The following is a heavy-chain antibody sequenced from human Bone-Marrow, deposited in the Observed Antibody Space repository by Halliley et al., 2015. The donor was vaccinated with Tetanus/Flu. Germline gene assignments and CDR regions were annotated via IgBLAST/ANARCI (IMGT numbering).Heavy chain of an antibody. CDR1: GGSIRSGNFY. D-gene: IGHD3-22*01. V-gene: IGHV4-31*03. Sequence: TLSLTCTVSGGSIRSGNFYWSWIRQHPGKGLEWIGYISYSGSAYSKPSLESRVTISLDRSKNQFSLKLSSVTAADTAIYYCARDLPSGYNNYFDPWGQGSLVTVSS. CDR3: ARDLPSGYNNYFDP. CDR2: ISYSGSA. J-gene: IGHJ5*02.